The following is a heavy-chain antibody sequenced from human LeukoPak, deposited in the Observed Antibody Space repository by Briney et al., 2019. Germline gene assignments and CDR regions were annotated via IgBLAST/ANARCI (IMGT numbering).Heavy chain of an antibody. V-gene: IGHV3-23*01. CDR1: GFSFGNYA. D-gene: IGHD1-14*01. Sequence: GGSLRLSCEASGFSFGNYAMSWVRQAPGKGLEWVSAIRHSGDNTYYADSVRGRFTVSRDNSRHTVYLQMNSLRAEDTAIYFCAKFRREGLPVGFDIWGQGTMVTVSS. CDR3: AKFRREGLPVGFDI. CDR2: IRHSGDNT. J-gene: IGHJ3*02.